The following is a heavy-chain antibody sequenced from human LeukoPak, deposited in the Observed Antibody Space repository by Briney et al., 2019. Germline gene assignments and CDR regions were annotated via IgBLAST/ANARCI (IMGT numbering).Heavy chain of an antibody. Sequence: PGGSLRLSCAASGFTFSDSYMSWIRQAPGKGLEWVAYISSSSNYINYADSVKGRFTISRDNSKNTLYLQMNSLRAEDTAVYYCVRDPGPAMVAGRAGYYFDYWGQGTLVTVSS. J-gene: IGHJ4*02. CDR1: GFTFSDSY. D-gene: IGHD5-18*01. CDR2: ISSSSNYI. CDR3: VRDPGPAMVAGRAGYYFDY. V-gene: IGHV3-11*06.